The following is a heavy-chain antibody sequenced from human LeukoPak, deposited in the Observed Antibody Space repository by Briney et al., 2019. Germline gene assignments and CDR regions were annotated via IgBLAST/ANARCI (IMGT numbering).Heavy chain of an antibody. CDR2: IGVAGDT. J-gene: IGHJ6*02. Sequence: GGSLRLSCAASGFTVSNSDIHWVRQSTGGGLEWISTIGVAGDTYYSASVKGRFTISRDNARNSLFLQMFSLKAEDTAVYYCARGPTHLYYGMDVWGPGTTVTVSS. CDR3: ARGPTHLYYGMDV. D-gene: IGHD1-1*01. V-gene: IGHV3-13*01. CDR1: GFTVSNSD.